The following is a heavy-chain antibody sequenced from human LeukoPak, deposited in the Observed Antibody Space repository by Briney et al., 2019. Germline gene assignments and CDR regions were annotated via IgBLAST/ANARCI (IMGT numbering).Heavy chain of an antibody. Sequence: QCGGSLRLSCAASGFTFSSYWMSWVRQAPGKGLEWVANIKQDGSEKYYVDSVKGRFTISRDNAKNSLYLQMSSLRADDTALYSCARSGEGRILDPWGQGILVTVSS. CDR2: IKQDGSEK. CDR3: ARSGEGRILDP. D-gene: IGHD2/OR15-2a*01. CDR1: GFTFSSYW. V-gene: IGHV3-7*01. J-gene: IGHJ5*02.